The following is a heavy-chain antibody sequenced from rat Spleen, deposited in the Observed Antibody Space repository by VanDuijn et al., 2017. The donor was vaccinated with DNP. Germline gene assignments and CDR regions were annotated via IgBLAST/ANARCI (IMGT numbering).Heavy chain of an antibody. Sequence: EVQLQESGPGLVKPSQSLSLTCSVTGYSITSSYRWNWIRKFPGNKLEWMGYINSAGSTNYNPSLKRRISITSDTSKNQFFLQVNSVTTEDTATYYCARSEAAISTFAYWGQGTLVTVSS. V-gene: IGHV3-3*01. CDR3: ARSEAAISTFAY. J-gene: IGHJ3*01. CDR1: GYSITSSYR. CDR2: INSAGST. D-gene: IGHD1-2*01.